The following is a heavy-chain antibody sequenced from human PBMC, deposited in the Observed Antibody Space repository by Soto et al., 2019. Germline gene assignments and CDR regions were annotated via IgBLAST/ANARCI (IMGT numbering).Heavy chain of an antibody. CDR3: AGAGDMDV. CDR1: GYTFTGYY. CDR2: INPSVGST. Sequence: ASVKVSCKASGYTFTGYYMHWVRQAPGQGLEWMGKINPSVGSTTYAQNFQDRVTMTRDTSTSTVYNEQSSLRSEDTAVYYCAGAGDMDVWGQGTTVTVSS. D-gene: IGHD3-10*01. J-gene: IGHJ6*02. V-gene: IGHV1-46*01.